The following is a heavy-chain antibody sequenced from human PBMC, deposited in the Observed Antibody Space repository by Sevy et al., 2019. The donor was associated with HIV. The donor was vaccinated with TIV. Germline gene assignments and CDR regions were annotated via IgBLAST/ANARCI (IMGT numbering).Heavy chain of an antibody. CDR3: AQHTPRYYYDSSGYLY. Sequence: GGSLRLSCAASGFTFSSYWMHWVRQAPGERPVWVSRINGDGKTTTYADSVKGRFTISRDNGKNTVYLQMNSLRAEDTAVYYCAQHTPRYYYDSSGYLYWGQGTLVTVSS. CDR2: INGDGKTT. J-gene: IGHJ4*02. CDR1: GFTFSSYW. D-gene: IGHD3-22*01. V-gene: IGHV3-74*03.